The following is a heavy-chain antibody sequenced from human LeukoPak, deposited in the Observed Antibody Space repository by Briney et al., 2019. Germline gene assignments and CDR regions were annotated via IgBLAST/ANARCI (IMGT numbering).Heavy chain of an antibody. D-gene: IGHD2-2*01. CDR1: GFTFSSYA. J-gene: IGHJ4*02. Sequence: GGSLRLSCAASGFTFSSYAVSWVRQAPGEGREWVSAISGSGGSTYYADSVKGRFTISRDNSKNTLYLQMNSLRAEDTAVYYCAKYGYCSSTSCSRTVFDYWGQGTLVTVSS. CDR2: ISGSGGST. V-gene: IGHV3-23*01. CDR3: AKYGYCSSTSCSRTVFDY.